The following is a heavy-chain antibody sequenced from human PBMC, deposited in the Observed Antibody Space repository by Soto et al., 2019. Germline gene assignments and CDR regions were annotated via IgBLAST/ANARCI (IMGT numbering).Heavy chain of an antibody. CDR1: GFTFSSYA. D-gene: IGHD6-13*01. V-gene: IGHV3-23*01. Sequence: GGSLRLSCAASGFTFSSYAMSWVRQAPGKGLEWVSAISGSGGSTYYADSVKGRFTISRDNSKNTLYLQMNSLRAEDTAVYYCAKNKIAAAANENYFDYWGQGTLVTVSS. CDR2: ISGSGGST. J-gene: IGHJ4*02. CDR3: AKNKIAAAANENYFDY.